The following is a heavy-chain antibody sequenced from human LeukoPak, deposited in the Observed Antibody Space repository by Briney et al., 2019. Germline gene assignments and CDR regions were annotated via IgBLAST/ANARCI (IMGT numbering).Heavy chain of an antibody. D-gene: IGHD2-15*01. CDR1: GYTFTSYG. Sequence: GASVKVSCKTSGYTFTSYGISWVRQAPGQGLEWMGWISAYNGNTNYAQKLQGRVTITTDESTSTAYMELSSLRSEDTAVYYCARDLAQYCSGGSCYRDYYYYYMDVWGKGTTVTVPS. J-gene: IGHJ6*03. CDR3: ARDLAQYCSGGSCYRDYYYYYMDV. V-gene: IGHV1-18*01. CDR2: ISAYNGNT.